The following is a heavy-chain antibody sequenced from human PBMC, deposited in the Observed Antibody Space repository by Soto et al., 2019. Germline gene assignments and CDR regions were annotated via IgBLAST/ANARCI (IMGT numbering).Heavy chain of an antibody. CDR1: GGSFSGYY. D-gene: IGHD6-6*01. CDR2: INHSGST. CDR3: ASFSSSARNDY. Sequence: NPSETLSLTCAVYGGSFSGYYWSWIRQPPGKGLEWIGEINHSGSTNYNPSLKSRVTISVDTSKNQFSLKLSSVTAADTAVYYCASFSSSARNDYWGQGTLVTVSS. V-gene: IGHV4-34*01. J-gene: IGHJ4*02.